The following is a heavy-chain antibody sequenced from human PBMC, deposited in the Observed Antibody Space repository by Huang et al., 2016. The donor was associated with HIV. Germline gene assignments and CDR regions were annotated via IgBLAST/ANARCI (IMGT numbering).Heavy chain of an antibody. V-gene: IGHV4-39*01. J-gene: IGHJ4*02. CDR2: IYYSGST. D-gene: IGHD3-10*01. Sequence: QLQLQESGPGLVKPSETLSLTCTVSGGSISSSSYYWGWIRQPPGKGLEWIGTIYYSGSTHSNPSLKCRVTISVDTSKNQFSLKLSSVTAADTAGYYCARHERWAMVRGVPQWGFDYWGQGTLVTVSS. CDR3: ARHERWAMVRGVPQWGFDY. CDR1: GGSISSSSYY.